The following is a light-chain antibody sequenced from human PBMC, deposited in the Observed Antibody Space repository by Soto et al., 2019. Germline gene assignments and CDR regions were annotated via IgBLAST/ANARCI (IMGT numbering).Light chain of an antibody. CDR2: DVS. J-gene: IGLJ1*01. CDR1: SSDVESYNL. CDR3: CSYAGSYTFYV. V-gene: IGLV2-11*01. Sequence: QSVLTQPASVSGSPGQSITISCTGTSSDVESYNLVSWYQQHPGKAPKVMIYDVSKRPSGVPDRFSGSKSVNTASLTLSGLQAEDEADYYCCSYAGSYTFYVFGTGTKLTVL.